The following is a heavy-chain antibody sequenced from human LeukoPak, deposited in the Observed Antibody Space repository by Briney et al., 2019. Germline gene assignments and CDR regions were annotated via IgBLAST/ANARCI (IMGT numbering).Heavy chain of an antibody. Sequence: SETLSLTCTVSGGSISTYYWSWIRQPPGKGLEWIGYIYYSGNTNYNPSLKSRVTISLDTSKKQFSLKLSSVTAADTAVYYCARDVGSGWFNYWGQGTLVTVSS. V-gene: IGHV4-59*12. J-gene: IGHJ4*02. CDR1: GGSISTYY. CDR3: ARDVGSGWFNY. CDR2: IYYSGNT. D-gene: IGHD6-19*01.